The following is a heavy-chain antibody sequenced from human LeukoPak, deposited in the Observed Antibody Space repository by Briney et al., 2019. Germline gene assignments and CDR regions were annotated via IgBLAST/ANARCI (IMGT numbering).Heavy chain of an antibody. CDR2: ISAHTGTT. J-gene: IGHJ5*02. CDR3: ARMARIWFGESWYNWFDP. CDR1: GYTFTSYG. D-gene: IGHD3-10*01. V-gene: IGHV1-18*01. Sequence: GASVKVPCKASGYTFTSYGISWVRQAPGQGLEWMGWISAHTGTTNYAQKFQGRVTMTIDTSTSTAFMELRSLRSDDTAVYYCARMARIWFGESWYNWFDPWGQGTLVTVSS.